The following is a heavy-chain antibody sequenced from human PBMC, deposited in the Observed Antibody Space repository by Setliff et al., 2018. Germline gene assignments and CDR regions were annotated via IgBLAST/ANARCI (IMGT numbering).Heavy chain of an antibody. CDR3: ARDADNYDTSENPIFDY. D-gene: IGHD3-22*01. CDR2: INAYNGDT. J-gene: IGHJ4*02. Sequence: WASVKVSCKASGHIFSSYGISWVRQAPGQGLEWMAYINAYNGDTYYAENLQVRVTVSTDTSTTTTYMELRNLRSDDTAVYYCARDADNYDTSENPIFDYWGQGTLVTVSS. CDR1: GHIFSSYG. V-gene: IGHV1-18*01.